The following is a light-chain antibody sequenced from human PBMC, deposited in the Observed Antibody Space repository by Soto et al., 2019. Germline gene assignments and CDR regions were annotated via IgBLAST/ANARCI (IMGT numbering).Light chain of an antibody. CDR1: QSVISY. V-gene: IGKV3-11*01. CDR3: QQRSNWPWT. Sequence: EIVLTQSPATLSLSPGERATLSCRASQSVISYLAWYQQKPGQAPRLLIYDASNRATGIPARFSGSGSGTDFTLTISSLEPDDFAVYYCQQRSNWPWTFDQGTKVEIK. J-gene: IGKJ1*01. CDR2: DAS.